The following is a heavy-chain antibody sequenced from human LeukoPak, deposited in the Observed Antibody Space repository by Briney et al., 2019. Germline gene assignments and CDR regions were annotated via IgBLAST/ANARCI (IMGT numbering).Heavy chain of an antibody. D-gene: IGHD6-19*01. J-gene: IGHJ4*02. CDR2: IYYSGST. Sequence: SETLSLTCTVSGGSISSYYWSWIRQPPGKGLEWIGYIYYSGSTNYNPSLKSRVTISVDTSKNQFSLKLGSVTAADTAVYYCARRASSGWYVDYWGQGTLVTVSS. CDR3: ARRASSGWYVDY. CDR1: GGSISSYY. V-gene: IGHV4-59*08.